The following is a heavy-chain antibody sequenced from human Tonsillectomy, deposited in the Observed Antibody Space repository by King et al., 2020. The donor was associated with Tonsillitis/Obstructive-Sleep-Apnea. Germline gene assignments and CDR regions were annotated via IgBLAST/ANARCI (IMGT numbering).Heavy chain of an antibody. D-gene: IGHD3-16*02. CDR2: ISSNGGST. CDR1: GFTFSSYA. V-gene: IGHV3-64D*06. J-gene: IGHJ6*03. Sequence: VQLVESGGGLVQPGGSLRLSCSASGFTFSSYAMHWVRQAPGKGLEYVSAISSNGGSTYYADSVKGRFTISRDNSKNTLYLQMSSLRAEDTAVYYCVKLEVLSYYDYIWGSYRSLPDYHYYMDVLGKGTTVTVSS. CDR3: VKLEVLSYYDYIWGSYRSLPDYHYYMDV.